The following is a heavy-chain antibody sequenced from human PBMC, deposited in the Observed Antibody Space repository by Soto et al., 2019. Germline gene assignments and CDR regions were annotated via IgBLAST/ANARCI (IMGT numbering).Heavy chain of an antibody. Sequence: PSETLSLTCTVSGGSISSSSYYWGWIRQPPGKGLEWIGSIYYSGSTYYNPSLKSRVTISVDTSKNQFSLKLSSVTAADTAVYYCRGVIAVDVTFPGEASHPWCQATMVSV. CDR3: RGVIAVDVTFPGEASHP. D-gene: IGHD6-19*01. J-gene: IGHJ5*02. V-gene: IGHV4-39*01. CDR1: GGSISSSSYY. CDR2: IYYSGST.